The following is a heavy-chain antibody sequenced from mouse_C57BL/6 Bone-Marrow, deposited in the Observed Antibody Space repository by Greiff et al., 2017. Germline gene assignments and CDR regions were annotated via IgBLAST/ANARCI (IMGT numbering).Heavy chain of an antibody. Sequence: EVQLVESGGGLVKPGGSLQLSCAASGFTFSSYAMSWVRQTPEKRLEWVATISDGGSYTYYPDNVKGRFTISRDNAKNNLDLQMSHLKSEDTAMYYCARDPWFAYWGQGTLVTVSA. CDR2: ISDGGSYT. J-gene: IGHJ3*01. CDR3: ARDPWFAY. V-gene: IGHV5-4*01. CDR1: GFTFSSYA.